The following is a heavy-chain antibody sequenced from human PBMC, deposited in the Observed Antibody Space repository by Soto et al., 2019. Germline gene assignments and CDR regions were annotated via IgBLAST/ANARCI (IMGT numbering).Heavy chain of an antibody. Sequence: PGGSLRLSCAASGFTFSTYAMSWVRQAPGKGLEWVSAISRDGFDIYYADSVKGRFTISRDNSKHMLFLQMNSLRTEDTAVYYCALPLVYGVLDSNDIRCQGAMVTL. J-gene: IGHJ3*02. D-gene: IGHD4-17*01. CDR1: GFTFSTYA. V-gene: IGHV3-23*01. CDR2: ISRDGFDI. CDR3: ALPLVYGVLDSNDI.